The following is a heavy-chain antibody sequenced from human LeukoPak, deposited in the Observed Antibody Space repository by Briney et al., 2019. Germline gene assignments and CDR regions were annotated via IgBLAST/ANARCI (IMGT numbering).Heavy chain of an antibody. J-gene: IGHJ4*02. V-gene: IGHV3-7*01. CDR2: IKQDGSEK. D-gene: IGHD5-12*01. CDR1: AFTFSSYW. CDR3: GRGRPRGYSGYVIDY. Sequence: GGSLRLSCSASAFTFSSYWMSWVRQAPGKGLEWVANIKQDGSEKYYVDSVKGRFTNSRDNAKNTLYLQMNSLRAEDTAAFYCGRGRPRGYSGYVIDYWGQGTPITVSS.